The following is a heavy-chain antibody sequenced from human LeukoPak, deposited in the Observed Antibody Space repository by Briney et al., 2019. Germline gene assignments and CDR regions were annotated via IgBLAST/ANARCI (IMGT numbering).Heavy chain of an antibody. Sequence: GASVKVSCKASGYTFTSYGISWVRQAPGQGLEWMGWISAYNGNTNYAQKLQGRVTMTTDTSTSTAYMELRSLRSDDTAVYYCARVLLKAGYYGDYVPNWFDPWGQGTLVTVSS. J-gene: IGHJ5*02. CDR3: ARVLLKAGYYGDYVPNWFDP. V-gene: IGHV1-18*01. CDR1: GYTFTSYG. D-gene: IGHD4-17*01. CDR2: ISAYNGNT.